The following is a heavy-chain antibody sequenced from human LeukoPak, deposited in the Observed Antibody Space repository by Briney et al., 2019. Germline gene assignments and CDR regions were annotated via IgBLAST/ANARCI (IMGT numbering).Heavy chain of an antibody. V-gene: IGHV3-7*01. Sequence: GGSLRLSCAASGFTFSSYWMSWVRQAPGKGLEWVANIKQDGSEKYYVDSVKGRFTISRDNAKNSLYLQMNSVRAEDTAVYYCASQYSNYYYYGMDVWGQGTTVTVSS. D-gene: IGHD4-4*01. J-gene: IGHJ6*02. CDR2: IKQDGSEK. CDR1: GFTFSSYW. CDR3: ASQYSNYYYYGMDV.